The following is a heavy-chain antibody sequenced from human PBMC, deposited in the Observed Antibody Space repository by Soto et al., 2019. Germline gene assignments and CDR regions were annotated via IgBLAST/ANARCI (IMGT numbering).Heavy chain of an antibody. D-gene: IGHD3-3*01. CDR3: AKALRFLDYYYYMDV. CDR2: ISYDGSNK. V-gene: IGHV3-30*18. CDR1: GFTFSSYG. Sequence: GGSLRLSCAASGFTFSSYGMHWVRQAPGKGLEWVAVISYDGSNKYYADSVKGRFTISRDNSKNTLYLQMNSLRAEDTAVYYCAKALRFLDYYYYMDVWGKGTTVTVSS. J-gene: IGHJ6*03.